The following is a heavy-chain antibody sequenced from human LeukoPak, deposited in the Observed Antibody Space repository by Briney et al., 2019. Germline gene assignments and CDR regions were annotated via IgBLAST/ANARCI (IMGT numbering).Heavy chain of an antibody. CDR1: GFTFSDYY. CDR2: IYHSGST. Sequence: PGGSLRLSCAASGFTFSDYYMSWIRQAPGKGLEWIASIYHSGSTYYSPSLMSRVTISVDTSKNQFSLKLSSVTAADTAVYFCARGPYSYDSSGAFDIWGQGTMVTVSS. D-gene: IGHD3-22*01. V-gene: IGHV4-38-2*01. J-gene: IGHJ3*02. CDR3: ARGPYSYDSSGAFDI.